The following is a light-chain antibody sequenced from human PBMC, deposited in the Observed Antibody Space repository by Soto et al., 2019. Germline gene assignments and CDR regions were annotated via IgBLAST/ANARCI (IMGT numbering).Light chain of an antibody. CDR2: DAY. V-gene: IGKV3-15*01. Sequence: EIVMTQSPATLSVSPGERATLSCRASQSVGNNFAWYQQKPGQAPRLLIYDAYTRATGIPARFSGSGSGTEYTLTISSLQSEDSAVYYCQQCSWHPFTVTFGGGTKVEIK. J-gene: IGKJ4*01. CDR1: QSVGNN. CDR3: QQCSWHPFTVT.